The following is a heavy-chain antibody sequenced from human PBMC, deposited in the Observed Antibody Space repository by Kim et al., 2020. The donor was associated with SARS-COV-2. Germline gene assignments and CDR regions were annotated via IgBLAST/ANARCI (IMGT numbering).Heavy chain of an antibody. CDR2: INPDGSLT. CDR3: ARDVCGSRHY. D-gene: IGHD2-21*01. J-gene: IGHJ4*02. CDR1: GFSFSSNW. Sequence: GGSLRLSCTASGFSFSSNWMHWVRQAPGKGPVWVARINPDGSLTNHADSVQGRFTISRDNAENTLHLQMNSLTVDDTAIYYCARDVCGSRHYWGQVTLVIVS. V-gene: IGHV3-74*01.